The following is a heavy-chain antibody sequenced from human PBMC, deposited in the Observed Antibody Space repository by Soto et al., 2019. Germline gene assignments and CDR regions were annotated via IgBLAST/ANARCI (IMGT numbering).Heavy chain of an antibody. CDR2: IIPIFGTA. J-gene: IGHJ6*02. D-gene: IGHD2-2*02. V-gene: IGHV1-69*13. Sequence: SVKVSCKASGGTFSSYAISWVRQAPGQGLEWMGGIIPIFGTANYAQKFQGRVTITADESTSTAYMELSSLRSEDTAVYYCASSVVPAAINYYGMDVWGQGTTVTVSS. CDR1: GGTFSSYA. CDR3: ASSVVPAAINYYGMDV.